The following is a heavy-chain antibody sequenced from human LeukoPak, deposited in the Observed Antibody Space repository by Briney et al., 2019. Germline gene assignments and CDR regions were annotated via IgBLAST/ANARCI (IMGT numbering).Heavy chain of an antibody. CDR2: VFDGKTT. CDR3: ASGAWATRLHS. D-gene: IGHD5-24*01. Sequence: SDTLSLTCAVYGESLNYYYCSWIRQSPEKGLEWIGEVFDGKTTNYNPSLKSRVTISAVTSSNQFSLNLKSVTAADTAVYYCASGAWATRLHSWAQGTLVIVSS. CDR1: GESLNYYY. J-gene: IGHJ4*02. V-gene: IGHV4-34*12.